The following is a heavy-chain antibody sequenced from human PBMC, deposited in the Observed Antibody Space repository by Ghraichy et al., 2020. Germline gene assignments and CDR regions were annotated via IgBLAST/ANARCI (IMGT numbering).Heavy chain of an antibody. D-gene: IGHD3-10*01. CDR2: INPSGGST. Sequence: ASVKVSCKASGYTFTSYYMHWVRQAPGQGLEWMGIINPSGGSTSYAQKFQGRVTMTRDTSTSTVYMELSSLRSEDTAVYYCARAGMVRGVIINFDYWGQGTLVTVSS. J-gene: IGHJ4*02. V-gene: IGHV1-46*01. CDR3: ARAGMVRGVIINFDY. CDR1: GYTFTSYY.